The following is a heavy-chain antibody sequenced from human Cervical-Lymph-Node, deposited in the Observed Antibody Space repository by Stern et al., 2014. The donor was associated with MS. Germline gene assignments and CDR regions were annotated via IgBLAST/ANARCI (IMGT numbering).Heavy chain of an antibody. V-gene: IGHV2-5*01. CDR3: AHITKKSNRLIPDSTPWNWFDP. J-gene: IGHJ5*02. CDR1: GFSLSTSGEG. Sequence: QVTLRESGPTLVKPTQTLTLTCTFSGFSLSTSGEGVGWIRQPPGKALEWLALIYWNDDKAYSPSLKSRLTIAKDTSKNLVVLRMTNMDTVDTATYFCAHITKKSNRLIPDSTPWNWFDPWAREPWSPSPQ. D-gene: IGHD3-16*01. CDR2: IYWNDDK.